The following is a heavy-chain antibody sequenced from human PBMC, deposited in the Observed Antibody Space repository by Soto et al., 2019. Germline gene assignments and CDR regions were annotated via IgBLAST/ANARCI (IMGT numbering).Heavy chain of an antibody. Sequence: ASVKVSCKASGYTFTSYAMHWVRQAPGQRHEWMGGINPGNGKTKYAQKFQGRVTMTEDTSTNTAYMELSSLRSEDTAVYYCATPRSRLAVAGSDLDYWGQGTLVTVSS. CDR2: INPGNGKT. D-gene: IGHD6-19*01. CDR3: ATPRSRLAVAGSDLDY. V-gene: IGHV1-3*01. CDR1: GYTFTSYA. J-gene: IGHJ4*02.